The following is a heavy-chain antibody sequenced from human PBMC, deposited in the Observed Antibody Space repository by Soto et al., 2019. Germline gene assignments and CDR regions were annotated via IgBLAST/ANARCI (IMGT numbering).Heavy chain of an antibody. J-gene: IGHJ6*02. CDR2: IYYSGST. CDR1: GGSISSGDYY. Sequence: SETLSLTCTVSGGSISSGDYYWSWIRQPPGKGLEWIGYIYYSGSTYYSPSLKSRVTISVDTSKNQFSLKLSSVTAADTAVYYCARDAVPAATSGVYYGMDVWGQGTTVTVSS. V-gene: IGHV4-30-4*01. CDR3: ARDAVPAATSGVYYGMDV. D-gene: IGHD2-2*01.